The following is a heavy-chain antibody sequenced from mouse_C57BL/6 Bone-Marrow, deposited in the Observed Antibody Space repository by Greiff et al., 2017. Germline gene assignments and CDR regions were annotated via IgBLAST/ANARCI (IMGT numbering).Heavy chain of an antibody. CDR1: GFTFSSYA. J-gene: IGHJ2*01. Sequence: EVQRVESGEGLVKPGGSLKLSCAASGFTFSSYAMSWVRQTPEKRLEWVAYISSGGDYIYYADTVKGRFTISRDNARNTLYLQMSSLKSEDTAMYYCARAPYGSSQYYFDYWGQGTTLTVSS. CDR2: ISSGGDYI. CDR3: ARAPYGSSQYYFDY. V-gene: IGHV5S21*01. D-gene: IGHD1-1*01.